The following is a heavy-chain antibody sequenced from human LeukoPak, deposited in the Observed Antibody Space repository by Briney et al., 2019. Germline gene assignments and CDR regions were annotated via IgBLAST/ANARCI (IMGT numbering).Heavy chain of an antibody. CDR1: GYTFTSYG. Sequence: GASVKISCKASGYTFTSYGISWVRQAPGQGLEWMGWISAYNGNTNYAQKLQGRVTMTTGTSTSTAYMELRSLRSDDTAVYYCARVYGDYREGGWFDPWAREPWSPSPQ. CDR3: ARVYGDYREGGWFDP. D-gene: IGHD4-17*01. CDR2: ISAYNGNT. V-gene: IGHV1-18*01. J-gene: IGHJ5*02.